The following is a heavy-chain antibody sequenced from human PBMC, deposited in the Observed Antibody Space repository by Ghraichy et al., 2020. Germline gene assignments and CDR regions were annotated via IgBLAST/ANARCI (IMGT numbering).Heavy chain of an antibody. J-gene: IGHJ5*02. V-gene: IGHV1-2*04. CDR2: INPNSGGT. CDR1: GYSFTGYY. CDR3: ARGGDGSTFSWLDP. D-gene: IGHD5-24*01. Sequence: ASVKVSCKASGYSFTGYYIHWVRQASGQGLEWMGWINPNSGGTNSAQKFQGWVTMTRDTSISTAYMELRRLRSDDTAVYFCARGGDGSTFSWLDPWGQGTLVTVSS.